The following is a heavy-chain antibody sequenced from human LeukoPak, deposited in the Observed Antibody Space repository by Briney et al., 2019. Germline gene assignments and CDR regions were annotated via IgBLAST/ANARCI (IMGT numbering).Heavy chain of an antibody. CDR1: GFTFSSYA. Sequence: GGSLRLSCAASGFTFSSYAMSWVRQAPGKGLEWVSAISGSGGSTYYTDSVKGRFTISRDNSKNTLYLQMNSLRAEDTAAYYCAKKDNSPHAYGDPDYWGQGTLVTVSS. CDR2: ISGSGGST. D-gene: IGHD4-17*01. CDR3: AKKDNSPHAYGDPDY. V-gene: IGHV3-23*01. J-gene: IGHJ4*02.